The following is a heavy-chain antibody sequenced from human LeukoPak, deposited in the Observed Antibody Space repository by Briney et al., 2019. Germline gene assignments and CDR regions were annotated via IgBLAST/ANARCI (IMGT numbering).Heavy chain of an antibody. CDR3: VRDDYAWGTHVEEY. J-gene: IGHJ4*02. Sequence: PGGSLRLSCAASGFTFSSYSMNWVRQAPGKGLEWVTVVTNDGEIQYYADAVKGRFVISRDNSKKMVFLEMNSLGPEDTAIYYCVRDDYAWGTHVEEYWGQGTLVTVSS. CDR1: GFTFSSYS. V-gene: IGHV3-30*03. D-gene: IGHD3-16*01. CDR2: VTNDGEIQ.